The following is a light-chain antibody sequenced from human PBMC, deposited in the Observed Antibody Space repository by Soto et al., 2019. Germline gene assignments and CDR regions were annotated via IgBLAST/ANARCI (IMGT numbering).Light chain of an antibody. V-gene: IGLV2-11*01. Sequence: QSVLTQPRSVSGSPGQSVTXSXXXXXXXVGGYNYVSWYQQNPGKAPKLMIYDVSKRPSGVPDRFSGSKSGNTASLTISGLQAEDEADYYCCSYAGSYTDVFGTGTKVTVL. CDR3: CSYAGSYTDV. CDR1: XXXVGGYNY. J-gene: IGLJ1*01. CDR2: DVS.